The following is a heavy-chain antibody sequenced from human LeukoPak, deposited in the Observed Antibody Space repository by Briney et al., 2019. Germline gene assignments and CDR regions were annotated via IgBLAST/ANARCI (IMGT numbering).Heavy chain of an antibody. J-gene: IGHJ4*02. D-gene: IGHD6-6*01. CDR3: ARDRRSSRSLGFYY. Sequence: GGPPRPSSAASGFTLSGYAMSWVRQAPGKGLEWVSDIFCSGGSTYNADPVTGRFTISKDNSKNTLYLQMNSLRAEDTAVYYWARDRRSSRSLGFYYSGEGTLGTVSS. V-gene: IGHV3-23*01. CDR1: GFTLSGYA. CDR2: IFCSGGST.